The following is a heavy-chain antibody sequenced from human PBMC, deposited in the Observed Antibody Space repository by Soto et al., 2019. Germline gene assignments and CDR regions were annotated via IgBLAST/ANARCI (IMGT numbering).Heavy chain of an antibody. D-gene: IGHD4-17*01. J-gene: IGHJ6*03. V-gene: IGHV3-53*04. Sequence: GGSLRLSCAASGFTVSSNYMSWVRQAPGKGLEWVSVIYSGGSTYYADSVKGRFTISRHNSKNTLYLQMNSLRAEDTAVYYCARMTTVTTLLFYYYYYMDVWGKGTTVTVS. CDR3: ARMTTVTTLLFYYYYYMDV. CDR1: GFTVSSNY. CDR2: IYSGGST.